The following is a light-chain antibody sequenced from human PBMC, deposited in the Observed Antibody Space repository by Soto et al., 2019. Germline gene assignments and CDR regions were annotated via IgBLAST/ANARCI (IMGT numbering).Light chain of an antibody. J-gene: IGKJ5*01. CDR1: QRVSTY. Sequence: PGARATLSCRASQRVSTYLAWYQQKPGQAPRLLIYDASNRATGIPARFSGSGSGTDFTLTISSLEPEDSAVYYCQQRSNWTPITFGQGTRLEIK. CDR3: QQRSNWTPIT. CDR2: DAS. V-gene: IGKV3-11*01.